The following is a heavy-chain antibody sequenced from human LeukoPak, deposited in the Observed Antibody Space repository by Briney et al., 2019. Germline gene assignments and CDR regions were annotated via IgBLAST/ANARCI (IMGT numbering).Heavy chain of an antibody. Sequence: GGSLRLSCAASGFTFRNSWMAWVRQAPGKGLEWVGRIAYRSAGGTADYAAPVKGRFTISRDDSQNTLYLQMNSLNTEDTAVYYSTTDLGRYNYGFPNYWGQGTLVTVSS. CDR3: TTDLGRYNYGFPNY. CDR1: GFTFRNSW. D-gene: IGHD5-18*01. J-gene: IGHJ4*02. V-gene: IGHV3-15*04. CDR2: IAYRSAGGTA.